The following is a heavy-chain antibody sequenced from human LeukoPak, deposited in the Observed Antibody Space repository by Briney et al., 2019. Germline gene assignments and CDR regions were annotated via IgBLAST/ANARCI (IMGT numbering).Heavy chain of an antibody. CDR2: ISGSGGST. J-gene: IGHJ4*02. CDR1: GFTFSSYA. Sequence: PGGSLRLSCAASGFTFSSYAMSWVRQAPGKGLEWVSVISGSGGSTYYADSVKGRFTLSRDNSKNTLYLQMNSLRVEDTAVYYCVCLGLGGLSLDWGQGTLVTVSS. D-gene: IGHD3-16*01. CDR3: VCLGLGGLSLD. V-gene: IGHV3-23*01.